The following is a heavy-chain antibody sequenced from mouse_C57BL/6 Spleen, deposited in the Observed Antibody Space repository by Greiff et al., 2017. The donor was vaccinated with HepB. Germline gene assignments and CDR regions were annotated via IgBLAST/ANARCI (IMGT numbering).Heavy chain of an antibody. CDR1: GYTFTDYY. D-gene: IGHD3-2*02. CDR3: ARGGYDYYAMDY. Sequence: EVQLQQSGPELVKPGASVKISCKASGYTFTDYYMNWVKQSHGKSLEWIGDINPNNGGTSYNQKFKGKATLTVDKSSSTAYMELRSRTSEDSAVYYCARGGYDYYAMDYWGQGTSVTVSS. V-gene: IGHV1-26*01. CDR2: INPNNGGT. J-gene: IGHJ4*01.